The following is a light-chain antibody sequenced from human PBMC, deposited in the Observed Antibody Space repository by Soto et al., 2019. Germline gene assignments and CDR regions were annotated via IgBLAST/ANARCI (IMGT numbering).Light chain of an antibody. CDR2: AAS. J-gene: IGKJ5*01. V-gene: IGKV1-9*01. CDR1: QDMSSY. Sequence: IHLTQSPSSPSASVGDSVTITWRASQDMSSYLAWYQQKPGKAPNLLIYAASTLQSGVPSRFSASGSGTDFTLTINSLQPEDFATYYCQQLKSYTITFGQGTRLEI. CDR3: QQLKSYTIT.